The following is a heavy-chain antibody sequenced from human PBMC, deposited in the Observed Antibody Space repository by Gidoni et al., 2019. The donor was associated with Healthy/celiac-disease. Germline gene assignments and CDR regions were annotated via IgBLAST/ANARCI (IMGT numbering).Heavy chain of an antibody. Sequence: QVQMVGSGGGGVERGRSLRHSCAASGFTFRRDDMHWVRQAPRQVLECVAFIWYDGTNKYYADSVKGRFTISRDNSKNTLSLQMNTLRAEDTAVYYCARGARGGIVGATGGPIDYWGQGTLVTVSA. J-gene: IGHJ4*02. CDR1: GFTFRRDD. CDR3: ARGARGGIVGATGGPIDY. V-gene: IGHV3-33*01. D-gene: IGHD1-26*01. CDR2: IWYDGTNK.